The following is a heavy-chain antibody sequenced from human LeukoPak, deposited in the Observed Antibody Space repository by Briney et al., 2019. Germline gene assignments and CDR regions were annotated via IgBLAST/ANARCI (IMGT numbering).Heavy chain of an antibody. CDR3: TSTYDSSSYYHSGVDY. J-gene: IGHJ4*02. D-gene: IGHD3-22*01. V-gene: IGHV3-49*04. Sequence: GGSLRLSCTGSGFTLGDYAMSWVRQAPGKGLEWVGFIRSKAYRGATEYAASVKGRFTISRGDSKSIAYLQVNSLKTEDTAIYYCTSTYDSSSYYHSGVDYWGQGTLVTVSS. CDR1: GFTLGDYA. CDR2: IRSKAYRGAT.